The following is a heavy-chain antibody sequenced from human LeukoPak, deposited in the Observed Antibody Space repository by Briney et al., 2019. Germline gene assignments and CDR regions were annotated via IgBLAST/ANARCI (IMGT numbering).Heavy chain of an antibody. D-gene: IGHD1-1*01. V-gene: IGHV3-74*01. CDR3: ARDRVLGGIDY. CDR2: MNSDGSSI. CDR1: GFIFSSHW. J-gene: IGHJ4*02. Sequence: GGSLRLFCAASGFIFSSHWMHWVRQTPGKGLVWVSRMNSDGSSITYADSVKGRFTISRDNAKNTLYLQMNSLRAEDTAVYYCARDRVLGGIDYWGQGTLVTVSS.